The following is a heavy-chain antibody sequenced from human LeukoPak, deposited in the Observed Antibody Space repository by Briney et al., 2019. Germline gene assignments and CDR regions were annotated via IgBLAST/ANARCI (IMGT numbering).Heavy chain of an antibody. CDR3: AKDMLHSSSSLTDY. V-gene: IGHV3-9*01. D-gene: IGHD6-6*01. J-gene: IGHJ4*01. Sequence: GGSLRLSCAASGFTFDDYAMHWVRQSPGKGLEWLSSITWNSGRIDYADSVKGRFTISRDNAKNPLYLQMSSLRPEDTAVYYCAKDMLHSSSSLTDYWGHGTLVTVSS. CDR1: GFTFDDYA. CDR2: ITWNSGRI.